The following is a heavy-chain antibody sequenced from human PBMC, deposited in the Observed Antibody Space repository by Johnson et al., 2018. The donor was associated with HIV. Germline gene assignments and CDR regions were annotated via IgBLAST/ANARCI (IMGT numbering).Heavy chain of an antibody. CDR2: ISYDGSNK. D-gene: IGHD1-26*01. CDR1: GFTFSSYA. J-gene: IGHJ3*02. V-gene: IGHV3-30*04. CDR3: ARGSLSGSPDI. Sequence: QVQLVESGGGVVQPGRSLRLSCAASGFTFSSYAMHWVRQAPGKGLEWVGVISYDGSNKYYADSVKGRFTISRDNSKNTLSLQMNSLRAEDTAVYYCARGSLSGSPDIWGQGTMVTVSS.